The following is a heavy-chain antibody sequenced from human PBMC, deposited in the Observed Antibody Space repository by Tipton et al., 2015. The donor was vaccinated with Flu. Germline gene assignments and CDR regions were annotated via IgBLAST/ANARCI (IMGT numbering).Heavy chain of an antibody. J-gene: IGHJ4*02. CDR1: GFTFSTYA. CDR2: IWSGGSRI. V-gene: IGHV3-33*03. CDR3: AKVQYYAGSGAYSASDY. Sequence: RSLRLSCAASGFTFSTYAMHWVRQAPGKGLEWVAVIWSGGSRIWYADSVKGRFTISRDDSKNTLYLQMNSLRAEDTAVYYCAKVQYYAGSGAYSASDYWGQGTLVTVSS. D-gene: IGHD3-10*01.